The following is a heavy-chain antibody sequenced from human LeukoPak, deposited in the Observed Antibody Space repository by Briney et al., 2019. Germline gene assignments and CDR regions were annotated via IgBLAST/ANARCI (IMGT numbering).Heavy chain of an antibody. CDR1: GFTFYDYA. CDR2: ISWNSGSI. CDR3: AKDLASVVVGIDY. Sequence: GGSLRLSCAASGFTFYDYAMDWVRHAPGKGLEGGSGISWNSGSIGYADSVKGSFTMSRDNAKNSLYLKMNSLRAEDTSLYYCAKDLASVVVGIDYWGQGTLVTVSS. V-gene: IGHV3-9*01. J-gene: IGHJ4*02. D-gene: IGHD2-2*01.